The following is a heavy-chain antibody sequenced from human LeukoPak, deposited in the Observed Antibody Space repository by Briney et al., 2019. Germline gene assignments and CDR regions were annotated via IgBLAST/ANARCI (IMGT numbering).Heavy chain of an antibody. CDR2: ISWNSGSI. Sequence: GRSLRLSCAASGLTSDDDAMHWVRQAPGKGLEWVSGISWNSGSIGYADSVKGRFTISRYNAKNSLYLQMNSLRAEDTALYYCASLYSGSYSSDYWGQGTLVTVSS. CDR3: ASLYSGSYSSDY. V-gene: IGHV3-9*02. J-gene: IGHJ4*02. D-gene: IGHD1-26*01. CDR1: GLTSDDDA.